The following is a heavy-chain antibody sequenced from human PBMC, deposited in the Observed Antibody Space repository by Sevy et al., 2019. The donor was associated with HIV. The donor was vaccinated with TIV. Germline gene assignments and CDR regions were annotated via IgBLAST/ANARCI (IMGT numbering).Heavy chain of an antibody. CDR1: GYSISSGYY. CDR2: FYDSGST. J-gene: IGHJ4*02. Sequence: SETLSLTCAVSGYSISSGYYWGWIRQPPGKGLEWIGSFYDSGSTYYNPSLKSRVTISVDTSKNQFSPKLSSVTAADTAVYYCARHQPDGLSTLFFDYWGQGTLVTVSS. CDR3: ARHQPDGLSTLFFDY. V-gene: IGHV4-38-2*01.